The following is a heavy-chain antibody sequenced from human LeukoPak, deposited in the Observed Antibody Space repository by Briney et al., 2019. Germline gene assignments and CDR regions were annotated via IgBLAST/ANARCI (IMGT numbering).Heavy chain of an antibody. V-gene: IGHV3-7*01. J-gene: IGHJ4*02. D-gene: IGHD6-19*01. CDR3: AGGSGWIHDY. Sequence: GGSLRLSCAASGFTFSNSWMNWVRQAPGKGLEWVANMNQDGRDKNYMDSVKGRFTISRDNAKNSLYLQMNSLRAEGTAVYFCAGGSGWIHDYWGQGTLVTVSS. CDR2: MNQDGRDK. CDR1: GFTFSNSW.